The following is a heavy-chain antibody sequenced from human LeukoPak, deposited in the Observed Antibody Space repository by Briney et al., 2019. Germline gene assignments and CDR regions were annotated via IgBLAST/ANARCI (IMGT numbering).Heavy chain of an antibody. CDR2: IYPGDSDI. D-gene: IGHD5-12*01. J-gene: IGHJ4*02. CDR1: GYNFSRRW. V-gene: IGHV5-51*01. CDR3: AGSGLRRYTGFDEEFDF. Sequence: GESLQISCKGSGYNFSRRWIGWVRQMPGEGLEWMGIIYPGDSDIRYCPSFQGQVTISADMSISTVYLQWSSLKASDTAMYYCAGSGLRRYTGFDEEFDFWGQGTLVTVSS.